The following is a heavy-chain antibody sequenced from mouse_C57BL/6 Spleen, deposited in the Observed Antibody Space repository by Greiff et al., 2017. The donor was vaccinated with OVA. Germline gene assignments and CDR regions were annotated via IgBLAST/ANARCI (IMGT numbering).Heavy chain of an antibody. V-gene: IGHV1-42*01. J-gene: IGHJ2*01. Sequence: VQLQQSGPELVKPGASVKISCKASGYSFTGYYMNWVKQSPEKSLEWIGVINPSTGGTTYNKKFKAKATLTVDKSSSTAYMQLKSLTSEGSAVYYCARNPSTVVEYYLDYWGQGTTLTVSS. D-gene: IGHD1-1*01. CDR1: GYSFTGYY. CDR2: INPSTGGT. CDR3: ARNPSTVVEYYLDY.